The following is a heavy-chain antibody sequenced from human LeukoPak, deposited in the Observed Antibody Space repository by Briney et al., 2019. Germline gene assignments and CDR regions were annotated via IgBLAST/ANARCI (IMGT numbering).Heavy chain of an antibody. CDR2: IYYSGST. Sequence: SETLSLTCTVSGGSISSYYWSWIRQPPGKGLEWIGYIYYSGSTNYNPSLKSRVTISVDTSKNQFSLKLSSVTAADTAVYYCARERPRSAFDIWGQGTMVTVSS. D-gene: IGHD6-6*01. CDR3: ARERPRSAFDI. J-gene: IGHJ3*02. CDR1: GGSISSYY. V-gene: IGHV4-59*12.